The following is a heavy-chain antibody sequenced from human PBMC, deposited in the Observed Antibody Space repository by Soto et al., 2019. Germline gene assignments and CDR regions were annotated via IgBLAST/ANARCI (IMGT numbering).Heavy chain of an antibody. CDR1: GFTFSSYA. J-gene: IGHJ4*02. Sequence: EVQLLESGGGLVQPGGSLRLSCAASGFTFSSYAMSWVRQAPGKGLEWVSAISGSGGSTYHADSVKGRFTLSRDSSKNTLYLQMNSLRAEDKAVYYCGESLGWWLLLDFWGQGTLVTVSS. D-gene: IGHD3-22*01. CDR2: ISGSGGST. V-gene: IGHV3-23*01. CDR3: GESLGWWLLLDF.